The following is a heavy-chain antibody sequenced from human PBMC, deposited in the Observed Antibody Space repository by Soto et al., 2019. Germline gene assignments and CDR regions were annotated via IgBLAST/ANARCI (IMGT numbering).Heavy chain of an antibody. D-gene: IGHD5-12*01. J-gene: IGHJ4*02. CDR3: AKGLKSLVYSGSTFDY. V-gene: IGHV3-30*18. CDR1: GFTFSSYG. CDR2: ISYDGSNK. Sequence: PGGSLRLSCAASGFTFSSYGMHWVRQAPGKGLEWVAVISYDGSNKYYADSVKGRFTISRDNSKNTLYLQMNSLRAEDTAVYYCAKGLKSLVYSGSTFDYWGQGTLVTVSS.